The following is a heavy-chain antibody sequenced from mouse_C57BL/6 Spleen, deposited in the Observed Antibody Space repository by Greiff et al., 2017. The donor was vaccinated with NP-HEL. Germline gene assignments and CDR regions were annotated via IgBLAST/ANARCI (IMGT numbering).Heavy chain of an antibody. CDR1: GYTFTDYY. J-gene: IGHJ4*01. D-gene: IGHD2-12*01. Sequence: EVQLQQSGPVLVKPGASVTMSCKASGYTFTDYYMNWLKQSLGKSLVWIGVINPYNGGTSYNQKLKGKATLTVDKSSSTAYMELNSLTSEDSAVYYCARRSLYDGDAMDYWGQGTSVTVSS. CDR3: ARRSLYDGDAMDY. CDR2: INPYNGGT. V-gene: IGHV1-19*01.